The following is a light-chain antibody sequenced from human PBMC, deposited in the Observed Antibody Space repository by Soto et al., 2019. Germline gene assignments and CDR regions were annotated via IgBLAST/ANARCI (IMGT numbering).Light chain of an antibody. CDR1: RSVSGSY. V-gene: IGKV3-20*01. CDR2: RAS. J-gene: IGKJ5*01. CDR3: QQYGSSPRIT. Sequence: EIVLTQSPGTLSLSPGERATLSCRASRSVSGSYLAWYQQKSGQAPRLLIYRASTRATGIPDRFSGSGSGTDFTLTISRLEPEDFAVYYCQQYGSSPRITFGQGTRLEIK.